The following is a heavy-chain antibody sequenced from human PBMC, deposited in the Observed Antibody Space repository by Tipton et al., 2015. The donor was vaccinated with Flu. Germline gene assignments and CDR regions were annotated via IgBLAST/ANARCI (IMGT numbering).Heavy chain of an antibody. V-gene: IGHV3-13*01. CDR3: ARSYCSGGSCRYYFDY. J-gene: IGHJ4*02. Sequence: SLRLSCAASGFTFSSYDMHWVRQATGKGLEWVSAIGTAGDTYYPGSVKGRFTISRENAKNSLHLQMNSLRAGDTAVYYCARSYCSGGSCRYYFDYWGQGTLVTVSS. D-gene: IGHD2-15*01. CDR1: GFTFSSYD. CDR2: IGTAGDT.